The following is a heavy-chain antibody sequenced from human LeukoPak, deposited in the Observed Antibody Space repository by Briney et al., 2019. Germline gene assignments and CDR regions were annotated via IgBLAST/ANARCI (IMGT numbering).Heavy chain of an antibody. CDR1: GGSISSGGYY. D-gene: IGHD2-2*01. Sequence: PSETLSFTCTVSGGSISSGGYYWSWIRQHPGKGLEWIGYISYSGSTYYSPSLQSRVTISIDTCKNQFSLQLSSVSAADTAVYYCARLYCSTTRCYVGNNWFGPWGQGTLVTVSS. CDR2: ISYSGST. CDR3: ARLYCSTTRCYVGNNWFGP. V-gene: IGHV4-31*03. J-gene: IGHJ5*02.